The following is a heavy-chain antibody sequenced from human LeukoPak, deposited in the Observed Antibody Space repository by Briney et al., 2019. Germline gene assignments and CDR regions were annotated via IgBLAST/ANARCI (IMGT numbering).Heavy chain of an antibody. CDR1: GYSISSGYY. Sequence: SETLSLTCTVSGYSISSGYYWGWIRQPPGKGLEWIGSIYHSGSTYYNPSLKSRVTISVDTSKNQFSLKLSPVTAADTAVYYCARVFDILTGYFPYFDYWGQGTLVTVSS. CDR3: ARVFDILTGYFPYFDY. CDR2: IYHSGST. V-gene: IGHV4-38-2*02. D-gene: IGHD3-9*01. J-gene: IGHJ4*02.